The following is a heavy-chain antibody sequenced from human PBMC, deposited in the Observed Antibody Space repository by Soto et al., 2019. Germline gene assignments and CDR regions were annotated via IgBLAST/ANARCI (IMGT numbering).Heavy chain of an antibody. CDR1: GGSFGGYY. D-gene: IGHD3-10*01. CDR3: ARGSKVYYYGSGSYFHPFDY. CDR2: INHSGST. V-gene: IGHV4-34*01. Sequence: SETLSLTCAVYGGSFGGYYGSWIRQPPGKGLEWIGEINHSGSTNYNPSLKSRVTISVDTSKNQFSLKLSSVTAADTAVYYCARGSKVYYYGSGSYFHPFDYWGQGTLVTVSS. J-gene: IGHJ4*02.